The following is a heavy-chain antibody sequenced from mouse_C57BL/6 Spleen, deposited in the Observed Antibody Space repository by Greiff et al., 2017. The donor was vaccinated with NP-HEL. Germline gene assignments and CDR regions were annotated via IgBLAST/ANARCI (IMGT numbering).Heavy chain of an antibody. D-gene: IGHD1-1*01. Sequence: EVQLVESGPELVKPGASVKISCKASGYSFTDYNMNWVKQSNGKSLEWIGVINPNYGTTSYNQTFKGKATLTVDQSSSTAYMQLNSLTSEDSAVYYVARFDTTVVAHWYFDVWGTGTTVTVSS. V-gene: IGHV1-39*01. CDR3: ARFDTTVVAHWYFDV. J-gene: IGHJ1*03. CDR1: GYSFTDYN. CDR2: INPNYGTT.